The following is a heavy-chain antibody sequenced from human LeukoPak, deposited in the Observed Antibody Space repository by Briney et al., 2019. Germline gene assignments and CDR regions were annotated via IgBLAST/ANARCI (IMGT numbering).Heavy chain of an antibody. Sequence: PSQTLSLTCTVSGGSVSSGSYYWSWIRQPPGKGLEWIGYIYYSGTTKYNPSLKSRVTISIDTSKNQFSLKLRSVTAADTAVYYCAREIKDVWGSGGGEFDYWGQGTLVTVSS. CDR2: IYYSGTT. CDR1: GGSVSSGSYY. CDR3: AREIKDVWGSGGGEFDY. D-gene: IGHD3-16*01. J-gene: IGHJ4*02. V-gene: IGHV4-61*01.